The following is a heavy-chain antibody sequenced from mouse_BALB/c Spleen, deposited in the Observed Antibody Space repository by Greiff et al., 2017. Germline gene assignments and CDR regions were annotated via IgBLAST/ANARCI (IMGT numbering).Heavy chain of an antibody. D-gene: IGHD1-1*01. CDR2: IWGDGST. CDR3: ARGNYYGSSYRYAMDY. CDR1: GFSLTGYG. J-gene: IGHJ4*01. V-gene: IGHV2-6-7*01. Sequence: VMLVESGPGLVAPSQSLSITCTVSGFSLTGYGVNWVRQPPGKGLEWLGMIWGDGSTDYNSALKSRLSISKDNSKSQVFLKMNSLQTDDTARYYCARGNYYGSSYRYAMDYWGQGTSVTVSS.